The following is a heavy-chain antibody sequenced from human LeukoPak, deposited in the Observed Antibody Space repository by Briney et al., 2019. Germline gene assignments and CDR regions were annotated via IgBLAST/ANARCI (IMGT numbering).Heavy chain of an antibody. Sequence: PSETLSLTCAVYGGSFSGYYWSWIRQPPGKGLEWIGEINHSGSTNYNPCLKSRVTISVDTSKNQFSLKLSSVTAADAAEDYCGRGQEDSSGWRGDYFDFWGEGTLVTVSS. V-gene: IGHV4-34*01. CDR1: GGSFSGYY. CDR2: INHSGST. CDR3: GRGQEDSSGWRGDYFDF. J-gene: IGHJ4*02. D-gene: IGHD6-19*01.